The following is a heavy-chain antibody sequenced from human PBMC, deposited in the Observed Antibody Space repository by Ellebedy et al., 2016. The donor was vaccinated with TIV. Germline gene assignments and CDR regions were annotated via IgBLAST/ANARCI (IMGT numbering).Heavy chain of an antibody. CDR3: ARDLGHSGYDLFDP. J-gene: IGHJ5*02. CDR1: GFTFSTYW. D-gene: IGHD5-12*01. Sequence: GESLKISCVSSGFTFSTYWMSWVRQAPGKGLEWVANIAHDGSATNYVDSVKGRFTISRDNAKNSLYLQMNSLRAEDTAVYYCARDLGHSGYDLFDPWGQGTLVTVSA. V-gene: IGHV3-7*03. CDR2: IAHDGSAT.